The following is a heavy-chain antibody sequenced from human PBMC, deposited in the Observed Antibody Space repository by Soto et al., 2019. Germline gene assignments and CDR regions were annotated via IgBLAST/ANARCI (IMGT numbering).Heavy chain of an antibody. D-gene: IGHD6-13*01. CDR1: GFTFSSYW. V-gene: IGHV3-74*01. Sequence: GSLRLSCAASGFTFSSYWMHWVRQAPGKGLVWVSRINSDGSSTSYADSVKGRFTISRDNAKNTLYLQMNSLRAEDTAVYYCARGQQLGYYYYYGRDVWGQGTTGTVS. J-gene: IGHJ6*02. CDR3: ARGQQLGYYYYYGRDV. CDR2: INSDGSST.